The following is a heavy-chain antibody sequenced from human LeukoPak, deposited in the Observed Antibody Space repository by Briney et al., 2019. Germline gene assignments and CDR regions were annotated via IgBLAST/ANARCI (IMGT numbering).Heavy chain of an antibody. CDR2: INPSGGST. D-gene: IGHD6-6*01. Sequence: WMGIINPSGGSTSYAQKFQGRVTMTRDTSTSTVYMELSSLRSEDTAVYYCARGSSSGWFDPWGQGTLVTVSS. CDR3: ARGSSSGWFDP. V-gene: IGHV1-46*01. J-gene: IGHJ5*02.